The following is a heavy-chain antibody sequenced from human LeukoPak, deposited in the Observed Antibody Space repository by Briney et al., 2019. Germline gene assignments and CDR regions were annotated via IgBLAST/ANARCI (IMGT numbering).Heavy chain of an antibody. D-gene: IGHD3-10*01. CDR2: TYYRSNWYN. Sequence: SQTLSLTCAVSGDSVSSNSAAWNWIRESPSRGLEWLGRTYYRSNWYNDYAVSVKSRITINPDTSKNQFSLQLNSVTPEDTAVYYCARDRREYYYGSGSYYWYYFDYWGQGTLVTVSS. J-gene: IGHJ4*02. CDR3: ARDRREYYYGSGSYYWYYFDY. CDR1: GDSVSSNSAA. V-gene: IGHV6-1*01.